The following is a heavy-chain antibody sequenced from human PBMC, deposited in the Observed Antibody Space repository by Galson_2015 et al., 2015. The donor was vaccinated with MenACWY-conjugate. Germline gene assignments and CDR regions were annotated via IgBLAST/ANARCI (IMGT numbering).Heavy chain of an antibody. V-gene: IGHV4-4*02. CDR3: ARRGPGSDFWSGYYSFDY. Sequence: SETLSLTCAVSGGSISSSNWWSWVRQPPGKGLEWIGEIYHSGSTNYNPSLKSRVSISVDKSKNQFSLKLSSVTAADTAVYYCARRGPGSDFWSGYYSFDYWGQGTLVTGSS. CDR1: GGSISSSNW. D-gene: IGHD3-3*01. CDR2: IYHSGST. J-gene: IGHJ4*02.